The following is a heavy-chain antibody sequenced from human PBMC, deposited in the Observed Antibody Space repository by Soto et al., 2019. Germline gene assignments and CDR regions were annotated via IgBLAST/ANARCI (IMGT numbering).Heavy chain of an antibody. CDR2: MSPNSGRT. CDR3: AIGKRYTNAY. J-gene: IGHJ4*02. D-gene: IGHD2-8*01. CDR1: GYTFSNYD. V-gene: IGHV1-8*01. Sequence: QVQLVQSGAEVKKPGASVKVYCKASGYTFSNYDINWVRQATGQGLEWMGWMSPNSGRTGYAQKFQGRVTMTRNTSSSTAYMELSSLRSEDTVVYYFAIGKRYTNAYWRQGTLVTVS.